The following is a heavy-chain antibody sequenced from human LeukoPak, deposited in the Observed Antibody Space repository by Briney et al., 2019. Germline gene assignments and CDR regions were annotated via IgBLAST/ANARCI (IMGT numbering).Heavy chain of an antibody. CDR3: ARLRLPTNFFDY. CDR2: TFYRSKWFN. V-gene: IGHV6-1*01. CDR1: GDSVSTNSAA. Sequence: SQTLSLTCAISGDSVSTNSAAWNWIRQSPSRGLEWLGRTFYRSKWFNEYALSVKSRISIESDTSKNQFSLHLNSVPPEDTAVYYCARLRLPTNFFDYWGQGALVTVSS. J-gene: IGHJ4*02.